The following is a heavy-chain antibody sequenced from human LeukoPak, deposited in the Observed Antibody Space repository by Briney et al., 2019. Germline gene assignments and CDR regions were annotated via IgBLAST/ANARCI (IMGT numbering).Heavy chain of an antibody. CDR3: AKDARGYYGSGSSLFDY. CDR2: ISWNSGSI. CDR1: GFTFDDYA. D-gene: IGHD3-10*01. J-gene: IGHJ4*02. Sequence: PGGSLRLSCAASGFTFDDYAMHWVRQAPGKGLEWVSGISWNSGSIGYADSVKGRFTISRDNAKNSLYPQMNSLRAEDMALYYCAKDARGYYGSGSSLFDYWGQGTLVTVSS. V-gene: IGHV3-9*03.